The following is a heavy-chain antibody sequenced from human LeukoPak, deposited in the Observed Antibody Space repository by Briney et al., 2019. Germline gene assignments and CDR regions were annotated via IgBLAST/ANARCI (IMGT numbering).Heavy chain of an antibody. V-gene: IGHV4-34*01. CDR3: ARGLYLTTRGGAAAGFLDY. Sequence: SETLSLTCTVHGEFFDGSYWNWIRQSPGKGLEWIGEINHSGNTNYNPSLKSRVTISVDTSQKQFSLRLSSVTAADTAVYYCARGLYLTTRGGAAAGFLDYWGQGNLVTVSS. D-gene: IGHD6-13*01. CDR1: GEFFDGSY. J-gene: IGHJ4*02. CDR2: INHSGNT.